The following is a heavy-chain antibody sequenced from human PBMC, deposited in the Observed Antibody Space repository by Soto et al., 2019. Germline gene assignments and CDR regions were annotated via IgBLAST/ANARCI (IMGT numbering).Heavy chain of an antibody. D-gene: IGHD6-6*01. CDR1: GFTFSSYW. CDR3: ARGYSSSPNWFDP. V-gene: IGHV3-7*03. Sequence: GVSLRLSCAASGFTFSSYWMSWVRQAPGKGLEWVANIKKDGSEKYYVDSVKGRFTISKDNAKNSLYLQMNSLRVEDTAVYYCARGYSSSPNWFDPWGQGTLVTVS. CDR2: IKKDGSEK. J-gene: IGHJ5*02.